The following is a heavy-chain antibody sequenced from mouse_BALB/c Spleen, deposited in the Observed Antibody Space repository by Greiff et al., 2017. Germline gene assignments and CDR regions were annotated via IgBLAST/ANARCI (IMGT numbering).Heavy chain of an antibody. CDR3: VMITTGFAY. CDR1: GFSLTSYD. D-gene: IGHD2-4*01. Sequence: VQRVESGPGLVAPSQSLSITCTVSGFSLTSYDISWIRQPPGKGLEWLGVIWTGGGTNYNSAFMSRLSISKDNSKSQVFLKMNSLQTDDTAIYYCVMITTGFAYWGQGTLVTVSA. V-gene: IGHV2-9-2*01. CDR2: IWTGGGT. J-gene: IGHJ3*01.